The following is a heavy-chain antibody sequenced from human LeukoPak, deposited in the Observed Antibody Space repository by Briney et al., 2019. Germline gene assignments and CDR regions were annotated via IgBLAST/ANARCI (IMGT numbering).Heavy chain of an antibody. V-gene: IGHV4-59*08. CDR1: GGSISSYY. J-gene: IGHJ4*02. D-gene: IGHD6-19*01. CDR3: ASGTQWLAFDY. Sequence: SETLSLTCTVSGGSISSYYWAWIRQPPGKGLEWIGSFYNSGSTTYNPSLQSRVTISVDMSKSQVSLRLGSVAAADTAVYYCASGTQWLAFDYWGQGNLVTVPS. CDR2: FYNSGST.